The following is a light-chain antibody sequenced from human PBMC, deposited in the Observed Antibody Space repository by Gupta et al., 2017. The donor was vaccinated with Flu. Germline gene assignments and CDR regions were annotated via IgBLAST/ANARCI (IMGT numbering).Light chain of an antibody. J-gene: IGLJ1*01. CDR2: EVT. CDR1: SSDIGAYKY. V-gene: IGLV2-8*01. CDR3: SSHTVSDTFV. Sequence: QSAPTQPPSASGSPGQSITISCTGTSSDIGAYKYVSWHQQHAGKAPKLIIYEVTKRPSGVPDRFSGSKSGNTASLTVSGLQAEDEGDYYCSSHTVSDTFVFGTGTAVTVL.